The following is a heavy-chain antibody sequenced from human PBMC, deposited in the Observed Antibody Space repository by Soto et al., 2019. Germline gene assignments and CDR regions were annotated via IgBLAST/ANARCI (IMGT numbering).Heavy chain of an antibody. V-gene: IGHV1-18*01. J-gene: IGHJ5*02. Sequence: ASVKVSCKASGYTFTSYGISWVPQAPGQGLEWMGWISAYNGNTNYAQKLQGRVTMTTDTSTSTAYMELRSLRSDDTAVYYCARDSIAVAGVEWFDPWGQGTLVTVSS. D-gene: IGHD6-19*01. CDR1: GYTFTSYG. CDR2: ISAYNGNT. CDR3: ARDSIAVAGVEWFDP.